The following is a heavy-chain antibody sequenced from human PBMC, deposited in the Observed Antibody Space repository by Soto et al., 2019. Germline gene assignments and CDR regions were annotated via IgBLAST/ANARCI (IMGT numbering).Heavy chain of an antibody. J-gene: IGHJ6*03. Sequence: EVQLVESGGGLVQPGGSLRLSCAASGFTVSSNYMSWVRQAPGKGLEWDSVIYSGGSTYYADSVKGRFTISRDNSKNTLYLPMNSLRAEDTAVYYCARDRKTIGTTPFWSGYYHSDYYYYYYMDVWGKGTTVTVSS. CDR2: IYSGGST. V-gene: IGHV3-66*01. D-gene: IGHD3-3*01. CDR3: ARDRKTIGTTPFWSGYYHSDYYYYYYMDV. CDR1: GFTVSSNY.